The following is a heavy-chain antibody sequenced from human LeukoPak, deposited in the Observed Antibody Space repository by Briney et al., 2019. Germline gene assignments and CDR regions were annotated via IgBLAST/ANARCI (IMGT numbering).Heavy chain of an antibody. J-gene: IGHJ4*02. Sequence: GGSLRVSCAASGFTFSSYNMNWVRQAPGKGLEWVSYISSSSSTIYYADSVKGRFTISRDNAKNSLYLQMNSLRAEDTAVYYCARDPPVYGDDNYFDYWGQGTLVTVSS. CDR3: ARDPPVYGDDNYFDY. V-gene: IGHV3-48*04. D-gene: IGHD4-17*01. CDR1: GFTFSSYN. CDR2: ISSSSSTI.